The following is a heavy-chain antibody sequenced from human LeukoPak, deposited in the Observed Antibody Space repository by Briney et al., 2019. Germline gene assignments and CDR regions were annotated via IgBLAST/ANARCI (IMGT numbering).Heavy chain of an antibody. J-gene: IGHJ6*03. CDR2: VYKSGDT. D-gene: IGHD2-8*01. CDR1: GCSITNFY. V-gene: IGHV4-4*07. CDR3: AKDRVYAIGGWCMDV. Sequence: PSETLSLTCTGSGCSITNFYWNLIRQPAGKGLEGIGRVYKSGDTNYNPSLKSRVAMSVDTSKNEVSLKLTSLTAADTAVYYCAKDRVYAIGGWCMDVWGKGTPVTVSS.